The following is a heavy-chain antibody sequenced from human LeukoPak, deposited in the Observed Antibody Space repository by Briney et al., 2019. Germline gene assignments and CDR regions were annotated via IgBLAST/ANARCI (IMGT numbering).Heavy chain of an antibody. V-gene: IGHV3-30-3*01. Sequence: GGSLRLSCAASRFTFSSYAMHWVRQAPGKGLEWVAVISYDGSNYYYADSVKGRFTISRDNSKNTLYLQMNSLRAEDMGVYYCARDQGYSRDGYYYAMDVWGQGTTVTVSS. CDR3: ARDQGYSRDGYYYAMDV. D-gene: IGHD5-18*01. J-gene: IGHJ6*02. CDR1: RFTFSSYA. CDR2: ISYDGSNY.